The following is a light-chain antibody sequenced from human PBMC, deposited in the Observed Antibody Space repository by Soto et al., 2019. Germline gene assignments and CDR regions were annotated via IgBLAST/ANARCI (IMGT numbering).Light chain of an antibody. V-gene: IGLV3-21*02. J-gene: IGLJ2*01. CDR3: QEWDSTLDQWI. Sequence: SYELTQPPSVSVAPGQTATITCGGNNIGSKSVHWYQQRPGQAPVLVVYDDRDRPSGIPDRFSGSNSGNTATLTISMVEVGDEAEYHCQEWDSTLDQWIFGRGTKLTVL. CDR1: NIGSKS. CDR2: DDR.